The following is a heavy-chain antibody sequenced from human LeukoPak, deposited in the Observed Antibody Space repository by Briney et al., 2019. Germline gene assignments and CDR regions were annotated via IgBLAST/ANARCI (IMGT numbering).Heavy chain of an antibody. CDR3: AKDRESGSCIDY. V-gene: IGHV3-23*01. CDR2: LTASGEST. CDR1: GFTFANYA. D-gene: IGHD1-26*01. J-gene: IGHJ4*02. Sequence: GGSLRLSCTASGFTFANYAMSWVRQTPGKGLEWVSGLTASGESTFYADSVRGRFTISRDNSKNTLYLQMNSLRPEDTAVYYCAKDRESGSCIDYWGQGTLVTVSS.